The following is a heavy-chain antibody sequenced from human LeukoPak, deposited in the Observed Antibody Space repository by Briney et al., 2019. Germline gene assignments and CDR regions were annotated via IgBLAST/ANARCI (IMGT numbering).Heavy chain of an antibody. J-gene: IGHJ4*02. V-gene: IGHV3-11*06. D-gene: IGHD1-14*01. CDR1: GFTFSDYY. Sequence: GGSLRLSCAASGFTFSDYYMSWIRQAPGKGLEWVSYISSSSSYTNYADSVKGRFTISRDNAKNSLYLQMNSLRAEDTAVYYCARGLGPGPYFDYWGQGTLVTVSS. CDR2: ISSSSSYT. CDR3: ARGLGPGPYFDY.